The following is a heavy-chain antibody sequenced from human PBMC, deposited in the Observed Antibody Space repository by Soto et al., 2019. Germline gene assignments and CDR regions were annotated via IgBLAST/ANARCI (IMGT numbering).Heavy chain of an antibody. J-gene: IGHJ5*02. CDR2: ISSSSSTI. Sequence: EVQLVESGGGLVQPGGSLRLSCAASGFTFSSYSMNWVRQAPGKGLEWVSYISSSSSTIYYADSVKGRFTISRDNAKNSLYLKMNTLRAEDTAVFYCAREGYNLTGFAPGAQGPLVTVSP. CDR3: AREGYNLTGFAP. D-gene: IGHD3-10*01. CDR1: GFTFSSYS. V-gene: IGHV3-48*01.